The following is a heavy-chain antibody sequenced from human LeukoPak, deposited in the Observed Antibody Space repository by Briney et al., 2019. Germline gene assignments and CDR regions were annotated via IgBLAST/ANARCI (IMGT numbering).Heavy chain of an antibody. CDR1: GGTFISYA. D-gene: IGHD6-19*01. CDR2: IIPIFGTA. CDR3: ARATAVAGLGRFDP. J-gene: IGHJ5*02. V-gene: IGHV1-69*06. Sequence: HGASVKVSCKASGGTFISYAISWVRQAPGQGLGWMGGIIPIFGTANYAQKFQGRVTITADKSTSTAYMELSSLRSEDTAVYYCARATAVAGLGRFDPWGQGTLVTVSS.